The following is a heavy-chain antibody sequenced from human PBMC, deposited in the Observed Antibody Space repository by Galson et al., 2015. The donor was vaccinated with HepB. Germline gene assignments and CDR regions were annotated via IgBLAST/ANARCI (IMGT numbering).Heavy chain of an antibody. J-gene: IGHJ4*02. Sequence: SLRLSCAASGFTFSSYNMQWVRQAPGKGLEWISYISYNSDDIYYADSVKGRFTISRDNAKSSPYLQMNSLRDDDTAVYYCVRDQPNWGFGAWGQGTLVTVSS. CDR1: GFTFSSYN. CDR3: VRDQPNWGFGA. CDR2: ISYNSDDI. V-gene: IGHV3-48*02. D-gene: IGHD7-27*01.